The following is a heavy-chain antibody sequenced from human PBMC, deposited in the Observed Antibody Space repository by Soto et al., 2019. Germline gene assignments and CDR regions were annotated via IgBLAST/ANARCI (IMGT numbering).Heavy chain of an antibody. Sequence: ASVKVSCKASGYTFTSYDIYWVRQATGQGLEWMGWMNPSTGNSGYAQKFQGRVTMTSDTSISTAHMELSSLRSEDTAVYYCARRAETNGWNGFGADRYYFDFWGQGTLVTVSS. D-gene: IGHD1-1*01. J-gene: IGHJ4*02. CDR2: MNPSTGNS. CDR1: GYTFTSYD. V-gene: IGHV1-8*01. CDR3: ARRAETNGWNGFGADRYYFDF.